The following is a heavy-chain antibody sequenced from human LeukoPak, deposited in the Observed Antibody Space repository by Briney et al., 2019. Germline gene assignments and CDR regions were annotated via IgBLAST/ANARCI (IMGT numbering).Heavy chain of an antibody. V-gene: IGHV1-69*04. D-gene: IGHD6-6*01. CDR1: GGTFSSYA. Sequence: SVKVSCKASGGTFSSYANSWVRQAPGQGLEWMGRIIPIFGIANYAQKFQGRVTITADKSTSTAYMELSSLRSEDTAVYYCAGVEYSSSPPLSWGQGTLVTVSS. CDR2: IIPIFGIA. J-gene: IGHJ4*02. CDR3: AGVEYSSSPPLS.